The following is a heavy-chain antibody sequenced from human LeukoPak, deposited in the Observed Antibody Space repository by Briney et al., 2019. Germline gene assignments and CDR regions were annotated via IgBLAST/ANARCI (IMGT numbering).Heavy chain of an antibody. Sequence: SETLSLTCTVSGGSISSYYWSWIRQPPGKGLEWIGYIYYSGSTNYNPSLKSRVTISVDTSKNQFSLKLSSVTAADTAVYYCARGIQDGSGSYYQPLLSYLGYYYYMDVWGKGTTVTVSS. CDR3: ARGIQDGSGSYYQPLLSYLGYYYYMDV. J-gene: IGHJ6*03. CDR2: IYYSGST. D-gene: IGHD3-10*01. CDR1: GGSISSYY. V-gene: IGHV4-59*01.